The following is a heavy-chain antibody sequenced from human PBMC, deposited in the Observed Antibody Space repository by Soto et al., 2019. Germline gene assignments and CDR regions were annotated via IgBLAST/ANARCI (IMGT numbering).Heavy chain of an antibody. J-gene: IGHJ6*02. CDR1: GYSFTSYW. D-gene: IGHD6-6*01. Sequence: GESLKISCKGSGYSFTSYWIGWVRQMPGKGLEWMGIIYPGDSDTKYSPSFQGQVTISADKSISTAYLQWSSLKASDTAMYYCASYGGSSEGYYYGMDVWGQGTTVTVSS. V-gene: IGHV5-51*01. CDR2: IYPGDSDT. CDR3: ASYGGSSEGYYYGMDV.